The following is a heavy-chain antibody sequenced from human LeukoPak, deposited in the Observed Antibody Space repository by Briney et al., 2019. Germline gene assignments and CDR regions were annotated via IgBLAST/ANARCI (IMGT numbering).Heavy chain of an antibody. CDR1: GGSISSYY. Sequence: PSETLSLTCTVSGGSISSYYWSWIRQPPGKGLEWIGYIYYSGSTNYNPSLKSRVTISVDTSKNQFSLKLSSVTAADTAVYYCAGDDSSGYYYRVLVYWGQGTLVTVSS. CDR2: IYYSGST. D-gene: IGHD3-22*01. V-gene: IGHV4-59*01. J-gene: IGHJ4*02. CDR3: AGDDSSGYYYRVLVY.